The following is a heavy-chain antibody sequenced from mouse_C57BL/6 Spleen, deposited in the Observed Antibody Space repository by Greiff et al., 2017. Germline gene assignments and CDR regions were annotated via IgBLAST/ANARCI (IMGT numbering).Heavy chain of an antibody. CDR1: GYTFTSYW. D-gene: IGHD1-1*01. J-gene: IGHJ3*01. CDR2: IDPYDSYT. CDR3: ALYGSSSWFAY. V-gene: IGHV1-69*01. Sequence: QVQLQQPGAELVMPGASVKLSCKASGYTFTSYWMHWVKQRPGQGLEWIGEIDPYDSYTKYNQKFKGKSTLTVDKSSSTAYMQLSSLTSEDSAVYYCALYGSSSWFAYWGQGTLVTVSA.